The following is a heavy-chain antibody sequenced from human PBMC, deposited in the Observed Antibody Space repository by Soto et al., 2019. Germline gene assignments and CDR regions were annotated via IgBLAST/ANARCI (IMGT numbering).Heavy chain of an antibody. Sequence: QLQLQESGPGLVKPSETLSLTCTVSGGSISSSSYYWGWIRQPPGKGLEWIGSIYYSGRTYYNPSLKRRVTISVDTSKNQFSLKLSSVTAADTAVYYCASHGFSYGDYPFDYWGQGTLVTVSS. J-gene: IGHJ4*02. CDR1: GGSISSSSYY. V-gene: IGHV4-39*01. CDR2: IYYSGRT. D-gene: IGHD4-17*01. CDR3: ASHGFSYGDYPFDY.